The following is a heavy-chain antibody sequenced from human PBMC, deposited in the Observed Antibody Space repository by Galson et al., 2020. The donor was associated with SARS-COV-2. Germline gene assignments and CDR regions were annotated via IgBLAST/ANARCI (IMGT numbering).Heavy chain of an antibody. Sequence: WVGRIKSKTDGGTTDYAAPVKGRFTISRDDSKNTLYLQMNSLKTEDTAVYYCTTEAAYYDFWSGSLPHSFDYWGQGTLVTVSS. J-gene: IGHJ4*02. D-gene: IGHD3-3*01. V-gene: IGHV3-15*01. CDR2: IKSKTDGGTT. CDR3: TTEAAYYDFWSGSLPHSFDY.